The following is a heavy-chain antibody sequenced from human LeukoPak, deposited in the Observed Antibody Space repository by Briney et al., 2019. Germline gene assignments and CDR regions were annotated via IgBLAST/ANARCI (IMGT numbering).Heavy chain of an antibody. D-gene: IGHD6-13*01. CDR1: GFTFSSYG. J-gene: IGHJ4*02. Sequence: PGGSLRLSCAASGFTFSSYGMYWVRQAPGKGLEWVSSITDSGGITKYADSVQGRFTISRDNSKNTLYLQMNSLRAEDTAVYYCAKASTRWYFDYWGQGTLVTVSS. CDR2: ITDSGGIT. V-gene: IGHV3-23*01. CDR3: AKASTRWYFDY.